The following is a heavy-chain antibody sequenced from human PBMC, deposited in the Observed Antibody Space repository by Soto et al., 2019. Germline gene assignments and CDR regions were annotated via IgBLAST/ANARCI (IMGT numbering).Heavy chain of an antibody. D-gene: IGHD6-19*01. CDR1: GFTFSSYA. V-gene: IGHV3-23*01. J-gene: IGHJ4*02. CDR3: ACGYSSAWYIY. Sequence: GGSLRLSCAASGFTFSSYAMSWVRQAPGKGLEWVSAISGSGGSTYYADSVKGRFTISRDNSKNTLYLQMNSLRAEDTAVYYCACGYSSAWYIYWGQGTQVTVSS. CDR2: ISGSGGST.